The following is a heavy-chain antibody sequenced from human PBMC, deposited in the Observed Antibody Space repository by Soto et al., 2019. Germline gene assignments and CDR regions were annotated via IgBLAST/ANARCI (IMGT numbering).Heavy chain of an antibody. D-gene: IGHD3-10*01. CDR2: INPNSGGT. Sequence: ASVKVSCKASGYTFTGYYIHWVRQAPGQGLEWMGWINPNSGGTNYAQKFQGRVTMTRDTSISTAYMELSRLRSDDTAVYYCARASLWFGAQGSDYWGQGTMVTVST. CDR1: GYTFTGYY. CDR3: ARASLWFGAQGSDY. J-gene: IGHJ4*02. V-gene: IGHV1-2*02.